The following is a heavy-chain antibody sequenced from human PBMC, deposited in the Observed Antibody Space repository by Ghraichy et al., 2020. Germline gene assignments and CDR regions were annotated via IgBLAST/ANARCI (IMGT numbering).Heavy chain of an antibody. CDR2: ITSSGRSI. D-gene: IGHD4-23*01. J-gene: IGHJ6*02. CDR3: ARGSKVVRFFYYDGMDV. Sequence: GGSLRLSCVGSGFTFRGYSMNWVRQSPGKGLEWVSYITSSGRSIFYADSVKGRFTISRDNAQSSLSLQMNGLRDEDTAVYYCARGSKVVRFFYYDGMDVWGQGTAVTVSS. CDR1: GFTFRGYS. V-gene: IGHV3-48*02.